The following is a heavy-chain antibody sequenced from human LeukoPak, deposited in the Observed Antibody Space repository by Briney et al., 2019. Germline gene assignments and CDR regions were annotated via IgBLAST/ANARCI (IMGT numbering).Heavy chain of an antibody. CDR3: ARPALNRTGVKYYFDY. CDR1: GYSFTSYW. J-gene: IGHJ4*02. V-gene: IGHV5-51*01. CDR2: IYTGDSDT. D-gene: IGHD7-27*01. Sequence: GESLKISCKGSGYSFTSYWIGWVRQMPGKGLEWMGIIYTGDSDTRYSPSFQGQVTISADKSISTAYLQWSSLKASDTAMYYCARPALNRTGVKYYFDYWGQGTLVTVSS.